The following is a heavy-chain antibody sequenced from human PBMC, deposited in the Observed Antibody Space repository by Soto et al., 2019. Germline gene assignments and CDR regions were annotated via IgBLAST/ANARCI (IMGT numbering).Heavy chain of an antibody. V-gene: IGHV3-23*01. CDR2: ISSNGANT. CDR3: VSWVSAHFDY. Sequence: GGSLRLSCAASGFTFDSPYSHAMSWVRQSPGKGPEWVSTISSNGANTHCAESVQGRFTISKDAARNTVHLHMSSLRADDTATYFCVSWVSAHFDYWGHGTPVTVSS. CDR1: GFTFDSPYSHA. D-gene: IGHD2-8*01. J-gene: IGHJ4*01.